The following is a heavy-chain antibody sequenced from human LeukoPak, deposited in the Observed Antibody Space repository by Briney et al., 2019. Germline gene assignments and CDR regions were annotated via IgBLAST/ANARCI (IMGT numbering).Heavy chain of an antibody. CDR1: GFTFSGYS. V-gene: IGHV3-21*01. CDR3: ARAGTKYGDYPLYYYGMDV. D-gene: IGHD4-17*01. CDR2: ISSSSSYI. Sequence: GGSLRLSCAASGFTFSGYSMNWVRQAPGKGLEWVSSISSSSSYIYYADSVKGRFTISRDNAKNSLYLQMNSLRAEDTAVYYCARAGTKYGDYPLYYYGMDVWGQGTTVTVSS. J-gene: IGHJ6*02.